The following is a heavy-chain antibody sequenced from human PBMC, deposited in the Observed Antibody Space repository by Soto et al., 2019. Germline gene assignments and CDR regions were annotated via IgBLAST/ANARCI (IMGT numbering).Heavy chain of an antibody. CDR2: LHAGDGNK. Sequence: ASVKASCNTSGDSFTLYPTHWVRQAPAQMLEWMGLLHAGDGNKKYSQNLQGRVTFTGVTSASTAYMEMRSLTSEDTAVYYCAGFRAVSGPDHWG. D-gene: IGHD6-19*01. CDR3: AGFRAVSGPDH. V-gene: IGHV1-3*01. J-gene: IGHJ4*01. CDR1: GDSFTLYP.